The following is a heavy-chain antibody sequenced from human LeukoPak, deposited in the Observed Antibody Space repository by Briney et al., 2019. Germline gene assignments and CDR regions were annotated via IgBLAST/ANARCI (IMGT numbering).Heavy chain of an antibody. CDR3: ARGRRSGDRRFDY. D-gene: IGHD3-10*01. Sequence: SGTLSLTCAVYGGSFSNYYWSWIRQPPGKGLEWIGEINHSGSTNYNPSLKSRVTISVDTSKNQFSLELSSVTAADTAVYYCARGRRSGDRRFDYWGQGTLVTVSS. J-gene: IGHJ4*02. CDR2: INHSGST. CDR1: GGSFSNYY. V-gene: IGHV4-34*01.